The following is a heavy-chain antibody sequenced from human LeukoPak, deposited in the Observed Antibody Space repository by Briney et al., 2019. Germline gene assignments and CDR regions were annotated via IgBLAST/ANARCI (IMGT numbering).Heavy chain of an antibody. D-gene: IGHD1-26*01. CDR1: GGSISGSY. Sequence: SETLSLTCTVSGGSISGSYWSWIRQPAGKGLEWIGRIYTSGSTNYNPSLKSRVTMSVDTSKNQFSLKLSSVTAADTAVYYCARVSGSFRAPYYFDYWGQGTLVTVSS. CDR3: ARVSGSFRAPYYFDY. J-gene: IGHJ4*02. V-gene: IGHV4-4*07. CDR2: IYTSGST.